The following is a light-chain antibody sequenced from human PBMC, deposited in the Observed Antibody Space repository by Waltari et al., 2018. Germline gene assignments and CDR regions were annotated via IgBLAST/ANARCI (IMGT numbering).Light chain of an antibody. CDR1: QDINNS. CDR2: DAS. J-gene: IGKJ3*01. V-gene: IGKV1-33*01. CDR3: QQYDSLPPT. Sequence: DIQVTPSPASLSASVGDRVTITCQASQDINNSLNWYQQTPGKAPRLLISDASNLETGVPSRFSGSGFGTDFTFTISSLHPEDIATYFCQQYDSLPPTFGPGTKLDL.